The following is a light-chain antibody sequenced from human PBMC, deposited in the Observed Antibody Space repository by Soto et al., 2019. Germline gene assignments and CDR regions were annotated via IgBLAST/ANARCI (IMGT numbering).Light chain of an antibody. CDR1: SSNLGSNF. J-gene: IGLJ3*02. Sequence: QSVLTQPPSASGTPGQRVTISCSGSSSNLGSNFVFWYQQLPGAAPKLLISRNNERPSGVPARFSGSNSGTSASLAISGLRSEDEADYHCAAWDDSLSGVVFGGGTKLTVL. CDR2: RNN. CDR3: AAWDDSLSGVV. V-gene: IGLV1-47*01.